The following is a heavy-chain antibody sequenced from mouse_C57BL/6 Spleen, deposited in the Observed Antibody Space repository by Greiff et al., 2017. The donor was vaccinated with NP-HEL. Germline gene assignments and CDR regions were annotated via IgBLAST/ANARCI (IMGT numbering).Heavy chain of an antibody. V-gene: IGHV3-6*01. CDR1: GYSITSGYY. CDR2: ISYDGSN. J-gene: IGHJ3*01. Sequence: EVKLVESGPGLVKPSQSLSLTCSVTGYSITSGYYWNWIRQFPGNKLEWMGYISYDGSNNYNPSLKNRISITRDTSKNQLFLKLNSVTTEDTATYYCAREGYDPLAYWGQGTLVTVSA. D-gene: IGHD2-3*01. CDR3: AREGYDPLAY.